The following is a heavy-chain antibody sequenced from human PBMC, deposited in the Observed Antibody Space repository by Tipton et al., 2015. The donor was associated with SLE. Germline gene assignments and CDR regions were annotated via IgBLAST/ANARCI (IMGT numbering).Heavy chain of an antibody. J-gene: IGHJ6*03. CDR1: GYTFTNFD. D-gene: IGHD3-10*01. CDR2: INPSDGSA. Sequence: QLVQSGAEVRRPGASVKVSCKATGYTFTNFDINWVRQAPGQGLEWMGMINPSDGSATYAQKFQGRVTMTRDTSTSTVYMELSSLRYEDTAVYVCARDYYGSGSGIQYDHYYMDVWGKGTTVTVPS. CDR3: ARDYYGSGSGIQYDHYYMDV. V-gene: IGHV1-46*01.